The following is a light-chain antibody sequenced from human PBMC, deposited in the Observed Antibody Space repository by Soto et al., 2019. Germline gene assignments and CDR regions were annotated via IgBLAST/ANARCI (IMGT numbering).Light chain of an antibody. CDR3: EQYNNWPPWT. V-gene: IGKV3-15*01. Sequence: EIVMTQSPATLSVSPGERATLSCRASQSVSSNLAWYQQKPGPAPRLLIYGASTRATGIPARFSGSGSGTEFILTISSLQSEDFAVYYCEQYNNWPPWTFGQGTQVEIK. J-gene: IGKJ1*01. CDR1: QSVSSN. CDR2: GAS.